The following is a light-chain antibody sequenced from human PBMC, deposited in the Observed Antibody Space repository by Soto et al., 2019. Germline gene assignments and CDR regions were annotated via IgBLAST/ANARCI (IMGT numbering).Light chain of an antibody. CDR1: QNIATY. CDR3: QQRSSWPLT. J-gene: IGKJ4*01. V-gene: IGKV1-39*01. CDR2: TAS. Sequence: DIQMTQSPSSLSASVGDRVTITCRASQNIATYLNWYQQTPGKAPKLLIYTASTLQSGVPARFSGSGSGTDFTLTISSLEPEDFAVYYCQQRSSWPLTFGGGTKVDIK.